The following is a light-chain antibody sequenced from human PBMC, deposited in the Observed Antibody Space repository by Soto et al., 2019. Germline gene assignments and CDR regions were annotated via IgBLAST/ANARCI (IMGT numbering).Light chain of an antibody. Sequence: QSVLTQPRSVSGSPGQSVTISCTGTSSDVGGHNYVSWYQQHPGKAPKLMISSVSKRPSEVPDRFSGSKSGNTASLTISGLQAEDEADYYCCSYAGSYTYVFGTGTKVTVL. J-gene: IGLJ1*01. CDR3: CSYAGSYTYV. CDR2: SVS. CDR1: SSDVGGHNY. V-gene: IGLV2-11*01.